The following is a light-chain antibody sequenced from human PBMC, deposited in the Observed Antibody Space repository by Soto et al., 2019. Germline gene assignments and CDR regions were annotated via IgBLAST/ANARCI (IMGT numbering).Light chain of an antibody. V-gene: IGLV2-8*01. J-gene: IGLJ1*01. CDR3: TSYTDSTIYV. CDR2: EVI. CDR1: SSDVGNYNY. Sequence: QSVLTQPPSASGSPGQSVTISCTGSSSDVGNYNYVSWYQQHPGKAPKLMIYEVIKRPSGVPARFSGSKSGNTASLTVSGLQADYVADYYCTSYTDSTIYVFGSGTNVT.